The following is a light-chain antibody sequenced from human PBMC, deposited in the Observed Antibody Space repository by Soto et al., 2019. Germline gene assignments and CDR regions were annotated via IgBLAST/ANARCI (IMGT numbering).Light chain of an antibody. V-gene: IGLV1-44*01. CDR1: SSNIGSNT. CDR2: SNN. J-gene: IGLJ1*01. Sequence: QSVLTQPPPASGTPGQRVTISCSGSSSNIGSNTVNWYQQLPGTAPKLLIYSNNQRPSGVPDRFSGSKSGTSASLAISGLQSEDEADYYCAAWDDSLKEVFGTGTKLTVL. CDR3: AAWDDSLKEV.